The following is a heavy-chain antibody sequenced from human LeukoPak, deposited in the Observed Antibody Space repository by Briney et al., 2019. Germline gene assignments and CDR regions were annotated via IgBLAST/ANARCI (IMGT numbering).Heavy chain of an antibody. CDR2: IYTSGST. CDR1: GGSISSYY. Sequence: SETLSPTCTVSGGSISSYYWSWIRQPAGKGLEWIGRIYTSGSTNYNPPLKSRVTISVDKSKNQFSLKLSSVTAADTAVYYCARVGNYYDSSGYYYYYYYMDVWGKGTTVTVSS. D-gene: IGHD3-22*01. CDR3: ARVGNYYDSSGYYYYYYYMDV. V-gene: IGHV4-4*07. J-gene: IGHJ6*03.